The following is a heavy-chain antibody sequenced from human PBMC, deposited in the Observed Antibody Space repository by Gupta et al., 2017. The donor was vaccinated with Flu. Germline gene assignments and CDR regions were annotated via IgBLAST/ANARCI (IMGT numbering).Heavy chain of an antibody. V-gene: IGHV1-18*01. J-gene: IGHJ6*02. CDR1: GYPFTSLG. CDR3: TRDPGSQLPHSYNMDV. Sequence: QLQLVQSGPEVKKPGASVKVSCKASGYPFTSLGMRWVRPAPGQGLERMGWISGYNGHTTYAPKFQGRVTLTTDTSTSTAYLELRGLRPDDTAVFYCTRDPGSQLPHSYNMDVWGQGASVSVSS. CDR2: ISGYNGHT. D-gene: IGHD1-1*01.